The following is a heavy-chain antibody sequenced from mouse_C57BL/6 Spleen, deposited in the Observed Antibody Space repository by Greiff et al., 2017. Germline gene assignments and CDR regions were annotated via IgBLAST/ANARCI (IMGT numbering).Heavy chain of an antibody. CDR1: GYTFTSYW. CDR3: ARRVLITTVVYFDY. CDR2: IDPSDSYT. D-gene: IGHD1-1*01. J-gene: IGHJ2*01. Sequence: VQLQQPGAELVRPGTSVKLSCKASGYTFTSYWMHWVKQRPGQGLEWIGVIDPSDSYTNYNQKFKGKATLTVDTSSSTAYMQLSSLTSEDSAVYYCARRVLITTVVYFDYWGQGTTLTVSS. V-gene: IGHV1-59*01.